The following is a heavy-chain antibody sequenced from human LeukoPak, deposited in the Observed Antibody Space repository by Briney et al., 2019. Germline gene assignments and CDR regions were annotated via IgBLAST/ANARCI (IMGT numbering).Heavy chain of an antibody. D-gene: IGHD6-6*01. CDR1: GGSISSSSYY. V-gene: IGHV4-39*01. CDR2: IYYSGST. CDR3: ARQTKSIAARRNWFDP. J-gene: IGHJ5*02. Sequence: SETLSLTCTVSGGSISSSSYYWGWIRQPPGKGLEWIGSIYYSGSTYYNPSLKSRVTISVDTSKNQFSLKLSSVTAADMAVYYCARQTKSIAARRNWFDPWGQGTLVTVSS.